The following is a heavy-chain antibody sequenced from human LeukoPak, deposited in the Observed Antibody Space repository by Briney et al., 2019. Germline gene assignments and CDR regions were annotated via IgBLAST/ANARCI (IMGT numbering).Heavy chain of an antibody. CDR2: INHSGST. V-gene: IGHV4-34*01. J-gene: IGHJ4*02. Sequence: PSETLSLTCAVYGGSFSGYYWSWIRQPPGKGLEWIGEINHSGSTNYNPSLKSRVTISVDTSKNQFSLKLSSVTAADTAVYYCARGPFAYSSGSYDYWGQGTLVTVSS. CDR3: ARGPFAYSSGSYDY. CDR1: GGSFSGYY. D-gene: IGHD6-19*01.